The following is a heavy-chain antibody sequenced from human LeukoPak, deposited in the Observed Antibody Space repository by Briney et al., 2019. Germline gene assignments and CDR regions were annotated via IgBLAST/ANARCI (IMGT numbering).Heavy chain of an antibody. D-gene: IGHD2-2*01. V-gene: IGHV1-18*01. CDR3: ARGRCVGSTNCYYFDS. Sequence: ASVKVSCKASGYTFTSYGISWVRQAPGQGLEWMGWISAYNGNTNYAQKLQGRVTMTTDTSTSTAYMELRSLRSDVTAVYYCARGRCVGSTNCYYFDSWGQGTLVTVSS. J-gene: IGHJ4*02. CDR2: ISAYNGNT. CDR1: GYTFTSYG.